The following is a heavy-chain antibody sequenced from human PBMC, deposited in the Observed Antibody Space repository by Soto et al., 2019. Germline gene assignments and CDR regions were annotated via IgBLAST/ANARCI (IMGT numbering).Heavy chain of an antibody. CDR2: IKQDGSEK. D-gene: IGHD3-10*01. J-gene: IGHJ6*03. CDR3: AGAGSNYFASGSYLAYYMDV. V-gene: IGHV3-7*01. CDR1: GFTFSSYW. Sequence: EVQVVESGGGLVQPGGSLRLSCEASGFTFSSYWMTWVRQAPGKGLEWVANIKQDGSEKYYVDSVKGRFTIARDNAKNSLYLQMNSLRAEDSAVYSCAGAGSNYFASGSYLAYYMDVWGKGTTVTVSS.